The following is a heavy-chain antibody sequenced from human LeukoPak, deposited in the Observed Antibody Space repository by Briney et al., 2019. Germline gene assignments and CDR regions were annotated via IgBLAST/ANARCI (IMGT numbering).Heavy chain of an antibody. Sequence: SETLSLICTVSGGSISSYYWSWIRQPTGKGLEWIGYIYTSGSTNYNPSFKSRVTISVDTSKNQFSLKLSSVTAADTAVYYCARHGDYYDSRGYYLLFDYWGQGTLVTVSS. V-gene: IGHV4-4*09. CDR2: IYTSGST. CDR3: ARHGDYYDSRGYYLLFDY. D-gene: IGHD3-22*01. CDR1: GGSISSYY. J-gene: IGHJ4*02.